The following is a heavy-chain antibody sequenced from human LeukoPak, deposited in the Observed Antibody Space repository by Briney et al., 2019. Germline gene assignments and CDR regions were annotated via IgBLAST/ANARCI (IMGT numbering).Heavy chain of an antibody. CDR1: GFTFSSYA. CDR2: ISGSGGST. J-gene: IGHJ6*03. CDR3: AKALYSSGPLNYMDV. Sequence: PGGSLRLSCAASGFTFSSYAMSWVRQAPGKGLEWVSAISGSGGSTYYADSVKGRFTISRDNSKNTLYLQMNSLRAEDTAVDYCAKALYSSGPLNYMDVWGKGTTVTVSS. V-gene: IGHV3-23*01. D-gene: IGHD6-19*01.